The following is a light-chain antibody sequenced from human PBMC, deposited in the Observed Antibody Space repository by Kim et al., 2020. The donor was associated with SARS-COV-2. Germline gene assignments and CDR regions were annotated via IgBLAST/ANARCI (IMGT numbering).Light chain of an antibody. J-gene: IGKJ2*01. V-gene: IGKV3-20*01. CDR1: QSFSGSS. CDR3: QQYGNSFT. CDR2: GAS. Sequence: SFSPGERVTLSCRASQSFSGSSLAWYQQKPGQSPRLLMSGASTRATDSPDRFSGSGSETDFTLTISRLEPEDFAVYYCQQYGNSFTFGQGTKLEI.